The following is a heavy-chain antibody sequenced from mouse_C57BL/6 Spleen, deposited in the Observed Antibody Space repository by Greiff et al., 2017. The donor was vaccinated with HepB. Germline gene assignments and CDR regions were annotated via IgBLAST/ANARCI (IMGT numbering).Heavy chain of an antibody. CDR1: GFTFSDYG. Sequence: EVQLVESGGGLVKPGGSLKRSCAASGFTFSDYGMHWVRQAPEKGLEWVAYISSGSSTIYYADTVKGRFTISRDNAKNTLFMQMTILRSEDTAMYYCARGRIYNVDAMDYWGQGTSVTVSS. D-gene: IGHD2-3*01. J-gene: IGHJ4*01. CDR3: ARGRIYNVDAMDY. V-gene: IGHV5-17*01. CDR2: ISSGSSTI.